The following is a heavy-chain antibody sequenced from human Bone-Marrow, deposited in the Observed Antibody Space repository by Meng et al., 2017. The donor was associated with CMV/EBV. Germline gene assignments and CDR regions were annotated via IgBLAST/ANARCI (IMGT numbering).Heavy chain of an antibody. D-gene: IGHD3-22*01. J-gene: IGHJ4*02. CDR3: AREDYEFTHDY. CDR1: GFTFSSYW. Sequence: GESLKISCAASGFTFSSYWMSWVRQAPGKGLEWVANIKQDGSEKYYVDSVKGRFIISRDNAKNSLYLQMNSLRAEDTAVYYCAREDYEFTHDYWGQGTLVTVSS. CDR2: IKQDGSEK. V-gene: IGHV3-7*01.